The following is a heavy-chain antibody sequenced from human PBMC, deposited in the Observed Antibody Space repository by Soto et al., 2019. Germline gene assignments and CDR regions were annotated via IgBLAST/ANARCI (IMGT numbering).Heavy chain of an antibody. CDR2: IIPIFGKA. J-gene: IGHJ6*02. D-gene: IGHD3-10*01. V-gene: IGHV1-69*13. Sequence: GASVKVSCKASGDTFSTYAISWVRQAPGQGLEWMGGIIPIFGKASYAQSFQGRVTIAADESTSTAYMELRSLTSEDTAVYYCARNLRKFGTSYFYYGMDVWGQGTTVTVS. CDR1: GDTFSTYA. CDR3: ARNLRKFGTSYFYYGMDV.